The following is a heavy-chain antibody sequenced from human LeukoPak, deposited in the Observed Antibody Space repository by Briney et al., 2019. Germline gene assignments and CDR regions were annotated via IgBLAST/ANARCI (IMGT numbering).Heavy chain of an antibody. CDR1: GGSISSYY. V-gene: IGHV4-59*01. J-gene: IGHJ3*02. D-gene: IGHD6-13*01. CDR2: IYYSGST. CDR3: ARGHSSSWYAFDI. Sequence: TSETLSLTCTVSGGSISSYYWSWIRQPPGKGLEWIGYIYYSGSTNYNPSLKSRVTISVDTSKNQFSLKLSSVTAADTAVYYCARGHSSSWYAFDIWGQGTMVTVSS.